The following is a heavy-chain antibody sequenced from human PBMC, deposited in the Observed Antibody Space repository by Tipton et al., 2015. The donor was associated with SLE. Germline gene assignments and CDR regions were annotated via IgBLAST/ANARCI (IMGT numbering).Heavy chain of an antibody. CDR2: IYYSGST. V-gene: IGHV4-39*07. CDR3: ARGYYDFWSGYYIGNWFDP. CDR1: GGSISSSSYY. D-gene: IGHD3-3*01. J-gene: IGHJ5*02. Sequence: LRLSCTVSGGSISSSSYYWGWIRQPPGKGLEWIGSIYYSGSTSYNPSLKSRVTISVDTSKNQFSLKLSSVTAADTAVYYCARGYYDFWSGYYIGNWFDPWGQGTLVTVSS.